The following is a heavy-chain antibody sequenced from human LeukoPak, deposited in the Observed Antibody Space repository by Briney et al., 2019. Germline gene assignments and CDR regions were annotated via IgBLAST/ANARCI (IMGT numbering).Heavy chain of an antibody. CDR3: ARAPSGRITMVRGAKPYYFDY. CDR2: INPNRGNT. D-gene: IGHD3-10*01. Sequence: ASVKVSCKASGYTSTSYDTNWVRQATGQGLEWMGWINPNRGNTGYAQKFQGRVTMTRNTSISTAYMELSSLRFEDTAVYDCARAPSGRITMVRGAKPYYFDYWGQGTLVTVSS. J-gene: IGHJ4*02. CDR1: GYTSTSYD. V-gene: IGHV1-8*01.